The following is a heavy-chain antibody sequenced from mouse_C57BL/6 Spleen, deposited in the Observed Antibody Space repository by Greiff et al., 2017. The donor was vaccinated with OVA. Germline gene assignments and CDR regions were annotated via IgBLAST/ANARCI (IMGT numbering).Heavy chain of an antibody. CDR3: ARWGSLYAMDY. CDR1: GYTFTSYW. CDR2: IHPNSGST. V-gene: IGHV1-64*01. J-gene: IGHJ4*01. Sequence: VQLQQPGAELVKPGASVKLSCKASGYTFTSYWMHWVKQRPGQGLEWIGMIHPNSGSTNYNEKFKSKATLTVDKSSSTAYMQLSSLTSEDSAVYYCARWGSLYAMDYWGQGTSVTVSS.